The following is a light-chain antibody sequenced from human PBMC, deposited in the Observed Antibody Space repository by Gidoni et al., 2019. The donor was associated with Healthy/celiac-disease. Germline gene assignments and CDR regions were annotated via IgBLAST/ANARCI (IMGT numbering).Light chain of an antibody. J-gene: IGKJ1*01. CDR2: GAS. Sequence: PGERATLSCRASQSVSSSYLAWYQQKPGQAPRLLIYGASSRATGIPDRFSGSGSGTDFTLTISRLEPEDLAVYYCQQYGSSPPWTFGQGTKVEIK. CDR3: QQYGSSPPWT. V-gene: IGKV3-20*01. CDR1: QSVSSSY.